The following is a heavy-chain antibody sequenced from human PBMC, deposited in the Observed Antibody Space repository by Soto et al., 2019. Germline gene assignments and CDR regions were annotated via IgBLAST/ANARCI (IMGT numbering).Heavy chain of an antibody. CDR3: ARDITIFGGGGYYYYGMDV. D-gene: IGHD3-3*01. CDR1: GYTFTSYG. V-gene: IGHV1-18*04. Sequence: GASVKVSCKASGYTFTSYGISWVRQAPGQGLEWMGWISAYNGNTNYAQKLQGRVTMTTDTSTSTAYMELRSLRSDDTAVYYCARDITIFGGGGYYYYGMDVWGQGTTVPVSS. J-gene: IGHJ6*02. CDR2: ISAYNGNT.